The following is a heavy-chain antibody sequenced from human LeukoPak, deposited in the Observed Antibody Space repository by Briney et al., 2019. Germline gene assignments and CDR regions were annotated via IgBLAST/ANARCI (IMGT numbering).Heavy chain of an antibody. CDR3: ARAPTVSYYYYYMDV. J-gene: IGHJ6*03. Sequence: ASVKVSCKASGYTFTSYYMHWVRQAPGQGLEWMGWINPNSGGTNYAQKFQGRVTMTRDTSISTAYMELSRLRSDDTAVYYCARAPTVSYYYYYMDVWGKGTTVTVSS. D-gene: IGHD4-17*01. V-gene: IGHV1-2*02. CDR1: GYTFTSYY. CDR2: INPNSGGT.